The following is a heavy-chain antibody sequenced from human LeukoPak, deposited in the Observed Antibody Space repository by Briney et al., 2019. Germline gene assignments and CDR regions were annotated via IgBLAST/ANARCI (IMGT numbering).Heavy chain of an antibody. J-gene: IGHJ3*02. CDR2: IYHSGST. Sequence: SQTLSLTCAVSGGSISSGGYSWSWIRQPPGKGLEWIGYIYHSGSTYYNPSLKSRVTISVDRSKNQFSLKLSSVTAADTAVYYCARDFSDSSGYYYLHHDAFDIWGQGTMVTVSS. D-gene: IGHD3-22*01. CDR1: GGSISSGGYS. CDR3: ARDFSDSSGYYYLHHDAFDI. V-gene: IGHV4-30-2*01.